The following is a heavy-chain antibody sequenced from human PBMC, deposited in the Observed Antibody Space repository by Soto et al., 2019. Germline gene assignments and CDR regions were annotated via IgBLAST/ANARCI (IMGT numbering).Heavy chain of an antibody. CDR2: IYYSGST. Sequence: QVQLQESGPGLVKPSQTLSLTCTVSGGSISSGDYYWSWIRQPPGKGLEWIGYIYYSGSTYYNPSLNSRAXXXVXXSKTQFSRKLSSVTAADTAVYYCASLKLGYSTFDPWGQGTLVTVSS. J-gene: IGHJ5*02. V-gene: IGHV4-30-4*01. D-gene: IGHD5-18*01. CDR3: ASLKLGYSTFDP. CDR1: GGSISSGDYY.